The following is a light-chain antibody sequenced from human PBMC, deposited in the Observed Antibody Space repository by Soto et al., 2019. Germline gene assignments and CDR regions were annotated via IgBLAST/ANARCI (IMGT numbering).Light chain of an antibody. V-gene: IGKV3-20*01. CDR3: QQYGPSPWT. CDR2: RTS. J-gene: IGKJ1*01. Sequence: VLSQSPGTLSLSPGERATLSCRASQSVSSSYLAWYQQKPGQAPRLLMFRTSSRATGFPARFSGSGSGTDFTLTISSLEPEDFAVYYCQQYGPSPWTFGQGTKVDIK. CDR1: QSVSSSY.